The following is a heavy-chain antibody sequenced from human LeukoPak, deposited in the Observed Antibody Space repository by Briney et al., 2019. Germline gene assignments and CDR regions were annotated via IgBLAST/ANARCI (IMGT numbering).Heavy chain of an antibody. D-gene: IGHD2-15*01. V-gene: IGHV4-59*08. J-gene: IGHJ4*02. CDR2: IYYSGST. Sequence: SESLSLTCTVSGGSISGYYWSWIRQPPGKGLEWIGYIYYSGSTNYNPSLKSRVTMSVDTSKNQFSLKLSSLTAADTAVYYCAKVGYCSGGSCYYPPSDFDYWGQGTLVTVSS. CDR1: GGSISGYY. CDR3: AKVGYCSGGSCYYPPSDFDY.